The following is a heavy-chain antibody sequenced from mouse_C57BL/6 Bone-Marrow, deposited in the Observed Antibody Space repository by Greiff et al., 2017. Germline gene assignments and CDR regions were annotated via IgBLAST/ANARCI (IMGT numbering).Heavy chain of an antibody. J-gene: IGHJ3*01. V-gene: IGHV1-81*01. D-gene: IGHD2-3*01. CDR3: APFDGYYFAY. CDR1: GYTFTSYG. CDR2: IYPRSGNT. Sequence: QVHVKQSGAELARPGASVTLSCKASGYTFTSYGISWVKQRTGQGLEWIGEIYPRSGNTYYNEKFKGKATLTADKSSSTAYMELRSLTSEDSAVYFCAPFDGYYFAYWGQGTLVTVSA.